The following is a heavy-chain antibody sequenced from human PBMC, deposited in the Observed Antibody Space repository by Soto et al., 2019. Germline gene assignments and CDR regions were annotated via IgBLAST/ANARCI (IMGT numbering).Heavy chain of an antibody. Sequence: EVQLVESGGGLVKPGGSLTLSCAASGFAFSNAWINWVRQAPGKGLEWVGRIKSKALGGTTDFAAPVRGRFAITRDDSRNMVYMLMNSLNTEDTAVYYCTTDSYRTMIEVRFDYWGHGTLVTVSS. D-gene: IGHD3-22*01. J-gene: IGHJ4*01. V-gene: IGHV3-15*07. CDR2: IKSKALGGTT. CDR3: TTDSYRTMIEVRFDY. CDR1: GFAFSNAW.